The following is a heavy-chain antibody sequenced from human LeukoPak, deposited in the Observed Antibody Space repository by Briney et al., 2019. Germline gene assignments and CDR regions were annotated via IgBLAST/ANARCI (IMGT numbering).Heavy chain of an antibody. J-gene: IGHJ4*02. CDR2: IYYTGST. V-gene: IGHV4-59*08. D-gene: IGHD3-10*01. CDR3: ARRPPLLGFVGFDY. Sequence: SETLSLTCTVSGGSISSFYWSWIRQPPGKGLEWVGYIYYTGSTYYNPSLKSRVTISVDTSKNQFSLHLSSVTAADTAVYYCARRPPLLGFVGFDYWGQGILVTVSS. CDR1: GGSISSFY.